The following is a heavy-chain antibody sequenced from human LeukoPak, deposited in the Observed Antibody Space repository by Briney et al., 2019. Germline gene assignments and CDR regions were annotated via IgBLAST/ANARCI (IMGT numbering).Heavy chain of an antibody. CDR2: ISGSGGST. J-gene: IGHJ4*02. D-gene: IGHD3-10*01. CDR1: GLIFSSYA. Sequence: GGSLRLSCAASGLIFSSYAMSWVRQVPGKGLEWVSAISGSGGSTLYADSVKGRFTISRDNSKNTLYLQMNSLRAEDTAVYYCAKDRELLLWFGELDYWGRGTLVTVSS. V-gene: IGHV3-23*01. CDR3: AKDRELLLWFGELDY.